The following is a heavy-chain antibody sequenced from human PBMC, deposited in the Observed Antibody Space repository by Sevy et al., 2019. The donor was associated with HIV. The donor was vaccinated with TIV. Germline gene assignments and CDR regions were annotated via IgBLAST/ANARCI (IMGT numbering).Heavy chain of an antibody. CDR3: ARDVAAGDF. D-gene: IGHD2-21*01. Sequence: GGSLRLSCAASGFTFTRYWMTWVRQAPGKGLQWLGNINEDGTEKYYRDSVRGRFTISRDNAKKSLHLQMNSLRVDDTDVYYCARDVAAGDFWGQGTLVTVSS. J-gene: IGHJ4*02. CDR2: INEDGTEK. CDR1: GFTFTRYW. V-gene: IGHV3-7*01.